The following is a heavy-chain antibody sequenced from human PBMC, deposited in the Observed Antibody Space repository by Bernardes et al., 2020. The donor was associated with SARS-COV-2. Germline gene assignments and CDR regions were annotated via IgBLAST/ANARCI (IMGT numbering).Heavy chain of an antibody. CDR3: AKCVVGYYAVDV. D-gene: IGHD2-15*01. V-gene: IGHV3-23*01. Sequence: GSLRLSCAASGFTFNMYALTWVRQAPGKGLEWVSGISGSGGSTYYADSVKGQFTISRDNSKNTLFLQMNSLRAEDTAVYYCAKCVVGYYAVDVWGQGTTVTVSS. CDR1: GFTFNMYA. CDR2: ISGSGGST. J-gene: IGHJ6*02.